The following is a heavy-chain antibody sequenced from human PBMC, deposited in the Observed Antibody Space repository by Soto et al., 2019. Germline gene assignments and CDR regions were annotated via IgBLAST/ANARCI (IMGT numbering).Heavy chain of an antibody. V-gene: IGHV3-30*18. CDR3: AKDRYSSSPGHLEY. Sequence: QVQLVELGGGAVQPGRSLTLSCTASGLSFSNYGMLWVRQAPGKGLEWVAIISDDGNSQNYAGSVKGRFTISRDNFKNTVYLQMDRLRGDGTAVYYCAKDRYSSSPGHLEYWGQGTLVTVSS. J-gene: IGHJ4*02. CDR1: GLSFSNYG. D-gene: IGHD6-19*01. CDR2: ISDDGNSQ.